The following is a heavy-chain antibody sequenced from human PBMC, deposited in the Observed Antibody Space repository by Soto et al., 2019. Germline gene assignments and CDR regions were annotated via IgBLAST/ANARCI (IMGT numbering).Heavy chain of an antibody. J-gene: IGHJ5*02. Sequence: SETLSLTCTVSGGSVSSGSYYWSWIRQPPGKGLEWIGYIYYSGSTNYNPSLKSRVTISVDTSKNQFSLKLSSVTAADTAVYYCARGPYCSSTSCYFRFDPWGQGTLVTVSS. CDR1: GGSVSSGSYY. D-gene: IGHD2-2*01. V-gene: IGHV4-61*01. CDR2: IYYSGST. CDR3: ARGPYCSSTSCYFRFDP.